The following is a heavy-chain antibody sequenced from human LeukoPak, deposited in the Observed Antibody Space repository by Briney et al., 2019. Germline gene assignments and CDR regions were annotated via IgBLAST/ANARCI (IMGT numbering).Heavy chain of an antibody. CDR2: ISWNSGSI. V-gene: IGHV3-9*01. Sequence: HAGRSLRLSYAASGFTLDDYAMHWVRQAPGKGLEWVSGISWNSGSIGYADSVKGRFTISRDNAKNSLYLQMNSLRAEDTALYYCAKAYSNYDQFYYGMDVWGQGTTVTVSS. CDR1: GFTLDDYA. J-gene: IGHJ6*02. D-gene: IGHD4-11*01. CDR3: AKAYSNYDQFYYGMDV.